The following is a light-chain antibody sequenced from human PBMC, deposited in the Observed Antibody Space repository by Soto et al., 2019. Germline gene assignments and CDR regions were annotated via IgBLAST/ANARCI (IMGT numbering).Light chain of an antibody. Sequence: EIVLTQSPGTLPLSPGERATLSCSPSQSVSGNSLAWYQQKPGPPPRLLMFGASSRATGIPDRFSGSGSGTEFTPTTSSLQPDDFATYYCQQYNSYPWTFGQGTKVHIK. CDR1: QSVSGNS. V-gene: IGKV3-20*01. CDR3: QQYNSYPWT. J-gene: IGKJ1*01. CDR2: GAS.